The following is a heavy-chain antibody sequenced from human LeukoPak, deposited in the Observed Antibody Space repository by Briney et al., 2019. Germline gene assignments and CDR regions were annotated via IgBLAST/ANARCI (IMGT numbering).Heavy chain of an antibody. CDR2: INHSGST. Sequence: SETLSLTCTVSGGSISSYYWSWIRQPPGKGLEWIGEINHSGSTNYNPSLKSRVTISVDTSKNQFSLKLSSVTAADTAVYYCARLAEYQLLYDYWGQGTLVTVSS. V-gene: IGHV4-34*01. D-gene: IGHD2-2*02. CDR1: GGSISSYY. J-gene: IGHJ4*02. CDR3: ARLAEYQLLYDY.